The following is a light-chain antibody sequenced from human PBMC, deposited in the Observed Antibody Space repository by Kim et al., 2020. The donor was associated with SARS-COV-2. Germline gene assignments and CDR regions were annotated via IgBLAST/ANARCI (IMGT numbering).Light chain of an antibody. CDR1: TIGSKS. V-gene: IGLV3-21*04. J-gene: IGLJ2*01. Sequence: APEKAALFSCGGNTIGSKSVRWYQQRPGQAPVLVIYYDSDRPSGIPERFSGSNSGNTATLTISRVEAGDEADYYCQVWDSSSDHVVFGGGTQLTVL. CDR3: QVWDSSSDHVV. CDR2: YDS.